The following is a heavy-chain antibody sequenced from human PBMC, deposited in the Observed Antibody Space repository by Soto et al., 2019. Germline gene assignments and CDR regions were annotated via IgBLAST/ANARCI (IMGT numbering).Heavy chain of an antibody. Sequence: GASVKVSCKASGYTFTSYAMHWVRQAPGQRLEWMGWINAGNGNTKYSQKFQGRVTITRDTSASTAYMELSSLRSEDTAVYYCARGYYDISTGYYRRPFFDYWGQGTLVTVSS. CDR1: GYTFTSYA. D-gene: IGHD3-9*01. V-gene: IGHV1-3*01. J-gene: IGHJ4*02. CDR3: ARGYYDISTGYYRRPFFDY. CDR2: INAGNGNT.